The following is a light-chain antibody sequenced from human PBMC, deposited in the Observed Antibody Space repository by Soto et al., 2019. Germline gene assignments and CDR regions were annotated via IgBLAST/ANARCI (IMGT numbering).Light chain of an antibody. CDR3: QTWGTGIQV. J-gene: IGLJ1*01. CDR2: LNSDGSH. Sequence: QLVLTQSPSASASLGASVKLTCTLSSGHSSYAIAWHQQQPEKGPRYFMKLNSDGSHSKGDGIPDRFSGSSSGAERYLTISSLQSEDEADYDCQTWGTGIQVFGTGTKVTVL. V-gene: IGLV4-69*01. CDR1: SGHSSYA.